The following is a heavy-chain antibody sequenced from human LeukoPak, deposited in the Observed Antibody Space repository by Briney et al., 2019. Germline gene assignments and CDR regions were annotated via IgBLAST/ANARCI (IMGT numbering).Heavy chain of an antibody. Sequence: SETLSLTCAVYGESFSDYYWSWIRQPPGKGLEWIGEINHSGSTNYSPSLKSRVTISVNTSKNQFSLKLRSVTAADTAVYYCARDRVGQQLVGRKNNYYYMDVWGKGTTVTISS. CDR1: GESFSDYY. J-gene: IGHJ6*03. CDR2: INHSGST. D-gene: IGHD6-13*01. CDR3: ARDRVGQQLVGRKNNYYYMDV. V-gene: IGHV4-34*01.